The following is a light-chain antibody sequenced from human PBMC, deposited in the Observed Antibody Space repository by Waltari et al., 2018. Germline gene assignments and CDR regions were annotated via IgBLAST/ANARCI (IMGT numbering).Light chain of an antibody. CDR1: QSISSW. CDR3: QQYNIYSWT. V-gene: IGKV1-5*03. J-gene: IGKJ1*01. Sequence: TCRASQSISSWLAWYQQKPGKAPKLLIYKASSLERGVPSRFSGSGSGTEFTLTISSLQPDDFATYYCQQYNIYSWTFGQGTNVEIK. CDR2: KAS.